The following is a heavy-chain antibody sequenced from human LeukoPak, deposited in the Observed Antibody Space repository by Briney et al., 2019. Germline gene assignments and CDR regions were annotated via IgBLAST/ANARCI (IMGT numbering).Heavy chain of an antibody. CDR3: ARLYRLQAGYYMDV. Sequence: KPSETLSLTCTVSGGSISTYYWSWIRQPPGKGLEWIGYIYYSGSTNYNPSLKSRVTISVDTSKNQFSLKLSSVTAADTAVYYCARLYRLQAGYYMDVWGKGTTVTVSS. J-gene: IGHJ6*03. CDR2: IYYSGST. CDR1: GGSISTYY. V-gene: IGHV4-59*01. D-gene: IGHD3-16*02.